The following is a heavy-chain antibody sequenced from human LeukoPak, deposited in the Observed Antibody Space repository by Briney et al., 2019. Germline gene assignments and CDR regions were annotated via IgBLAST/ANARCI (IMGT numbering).Heavy chain of an antibody. CDR2: IRYDGSNK. V-gene: IGHV3-30*02. CDR3: AKDRGLKAYSMDV. CDR1: GFTFSSYG. D-gene: IGHD5-12*01. Sequence: GGSLRLSCAASGFTFSSYGMHWVRQAPGKGLEWVAFIRYDGSNKYYADSVKGRFTISRDNSKNTLYLQMNSLRAEDTAVYYCAKDRGLKAYSMDVWGKGTTVTVSS. J-gene: IGHJ6*03.